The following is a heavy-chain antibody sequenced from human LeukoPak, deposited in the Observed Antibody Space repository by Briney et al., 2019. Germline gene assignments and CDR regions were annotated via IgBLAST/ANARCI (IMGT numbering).Heavy chain of an antibody. CDR1: GFTFNSYS. Sequence: PGGSLRLSCAASGFTFNSYSMNWVRQAPGKGLEWVSYISTSSSTIYYADSVKGRFTISRDNAKNSLYLQMNSLRAEDTAVYYCAKDRWGDYWGQGTLVTVS. CDR2: ISTSSSTI. D-gene: IGHD3-16*01. CDR3: AKDRWGDY. J-gene: IGHJ4*02. V-gene: IGHV3-48*04.